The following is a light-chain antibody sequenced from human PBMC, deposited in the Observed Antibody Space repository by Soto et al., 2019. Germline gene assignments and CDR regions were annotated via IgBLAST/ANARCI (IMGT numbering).Light chain of an antibody. V-gene: IGKV3-15*01. CDR3: QQYNNWPPYT. J-gene: IGKJ2*01. CDR2: GAS. Sequence: EIVMTQSPATLSVSPGERATLSCRASQSVSSNLAWYRQKPGQAPRLLIYGASIRATGIPARFSGSGSGTEFTLTISSLQSEDFAVYHCQQYNNWPPYTFGQGTKLEIK. CDR1: QSVSSN.